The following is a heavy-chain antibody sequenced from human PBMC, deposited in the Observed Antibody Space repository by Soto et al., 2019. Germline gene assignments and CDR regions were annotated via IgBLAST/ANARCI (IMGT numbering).Heavy chain of an antibody. D-gene: IGHD3-16*01. Sequence: GGSLRLSCDASGFTFSTYALHWVRQAPGKGLEWLAFVSYTGANQYYADSVKGRFTVSRDNSKNIASLQMTSLKPEDSAVYYCARDAFLYRRRAYYHHCGPATLVTVSS. CDR2: VSYTGANQ. V-gene: IGHV3-30-3*01. CDR3: ARDAFLYRRRAYYHH. CDR1: GFTFSTYA. J-gene: IGHJ5*02.